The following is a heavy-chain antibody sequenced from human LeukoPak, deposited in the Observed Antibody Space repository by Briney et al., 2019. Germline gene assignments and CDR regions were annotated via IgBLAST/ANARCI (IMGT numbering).Heavy chain of an antibody. D-gene: IGHD3-10*01. CDR3: AKVARAGRGVYYYMDV. CDR2: ISYDGSNK. J-gene: IGHJ6*03. V-gene: IGHV3-30*18. Sequence: PGGSLRLSCAVSGFTFSSYGMHWVRQAPGKGLEWVAVISYDGSNKYYADSVKGRFTISRDNSKNTLYLQMNSLRAEDTAVYYCAKVARAGRGVYYYMDVWGKGTTVTVSS. CDR1: GFTFSSYG.